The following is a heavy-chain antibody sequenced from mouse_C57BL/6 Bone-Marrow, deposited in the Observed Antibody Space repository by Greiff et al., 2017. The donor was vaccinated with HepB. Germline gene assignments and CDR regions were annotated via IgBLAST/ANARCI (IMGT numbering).Heavy chain of an antibody. Sequence: QVQLQQPGAELVMPGASVKLSCKASGYTFTSYWMHWVKQRPGQGLEWIGEIDPSDSYTNYKQKFKGKSTLTVDKSSSTAYLQRSSLTSEDAAVYYCEREFPYYGSSSAWFAYWGQGTLVTVAA. CDR1: GYTFTSYW. CDR3: EREFPYYGSSSAWFAY. J-gene: IGHJ3*01. D-gene: IGHD1-1*01. CDR2: IDPSDSYT. V-gene: IGHV1-69*01.